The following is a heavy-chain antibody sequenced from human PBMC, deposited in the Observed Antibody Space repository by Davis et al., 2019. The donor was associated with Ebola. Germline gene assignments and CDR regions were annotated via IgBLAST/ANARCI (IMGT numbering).Heavy chain of an antibody. Sequence: GESLKISCKGSGYGFTNYWIGWVRQMPGKGLEWMGFIFPDDSDATYSPSFQGQVTFSVDKSIRTAYLHWNSLKASDTATYYCARQGTSWDSWGQGTLVTVSS. CDR2: IFPDDSDA. CDR1: GYGFTNYW. V-gene: IGHV5-51*01. D-gene: IGHD2-2*01. CDR3: ARQGTSWDS. J-gene: IGHJ4*02.